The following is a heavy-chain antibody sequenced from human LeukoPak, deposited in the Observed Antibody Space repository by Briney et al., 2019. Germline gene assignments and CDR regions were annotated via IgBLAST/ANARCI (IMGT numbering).Heavy chain of an antibody. CDR2: IWYDGSNK. Sequence: PGRSLRLSCAASGFTFSSYGMHWVRQAPGKGLDWLAVIWYDGSNKYYADSVKGRFTISRDNSKNTLYLQMNSLRAEDTAVYYCARDWDYGSGSYSWFGPWGQGTLVTVSS. CDR3: ARDWDYGSGSYSWFGP. D-gene: IGHD3-10*01. CDR1: GFTFSSYG. J-gene: IGHJ5*02. V-gene: IGHV3-33*01.